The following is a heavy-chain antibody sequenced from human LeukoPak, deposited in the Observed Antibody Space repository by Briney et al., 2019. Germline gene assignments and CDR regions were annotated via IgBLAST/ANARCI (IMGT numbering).Heavy chain of an antibody. V-gene: IGHV3-21*04. D-gene: IGHD6-19*01. CDR1: GFTFSSYS. CDR3: ARSDSSGWYAFQH. CDR2: ISSSSSYI. Sequence: PGGSLRLSCAASGFTFSSYSMNWVRQAPGKGLEWVSSISSSSSYIYYADSVKGRFTISRDNSKNTLYPQMNSLRAEDTAVYYCARSDSSGWYAFQHWGQGTLVTVSS. J-gene: IGHJ1*01.